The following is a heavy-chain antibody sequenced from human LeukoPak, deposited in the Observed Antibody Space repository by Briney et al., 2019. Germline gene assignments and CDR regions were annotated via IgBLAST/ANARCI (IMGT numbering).Heavy chain of an antibody. V-gene: IGHV2-5*01. J-gene: IGHJ4*02. CDR3: ARNNDRKYYFDY. CDR2: IYWNDDK. Sequence: SGPTLVKPTQTLTLTCTFSGFSLSTSGVGVGWIRQPPGKALEWLALIYWNDDKRYSPSLKSRLTITKDTSKNQVVLTMTNMDPVDTAAYYCARNNDRKYYFDYWGQGTLVTVSS. CDR1: GFSLSTSGVG. D-gene: IGHD2/OR15-2a*01.